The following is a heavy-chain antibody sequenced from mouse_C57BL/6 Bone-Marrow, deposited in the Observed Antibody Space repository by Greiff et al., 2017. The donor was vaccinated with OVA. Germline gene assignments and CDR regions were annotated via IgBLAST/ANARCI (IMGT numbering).Heavy chain of an antibody. Sequence: QVQLQQSGAELVRPGASVKLSCKASGYTFTDYYINWVKQRPGQGLEWIARIYPGSGNTYYNEKFKGKATLTAEKSSSTAYMQLSSLTSEDSAVYFCAKEGYDYDDWFAYWGQGTLVTVSA. CDR2: IYPGSGNT. V-gene: IGHV1-76*01. CDR1: GYTFTDYY. D-gene: IGHD2-4*01. CDR3: AKEGYDYDDWFAY. J-gene: IGHJ3*01.